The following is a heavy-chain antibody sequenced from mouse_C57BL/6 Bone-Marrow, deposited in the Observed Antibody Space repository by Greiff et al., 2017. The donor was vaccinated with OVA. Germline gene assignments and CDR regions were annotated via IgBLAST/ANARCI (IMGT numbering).Heavy chain of an antibody. CDR2: IYPGGGYT. D-gene: IGHD1-1*01. CDR3: ARLYYGSLYYFDY. J-gene: IGHJ2*01. CDR1: GYTFTNYW. V-gene: IGHV1-63*01. Sequence: QVQLQQSGAELVRPGTSVKMSCKASGYTFTNYWIGWAKQRPGHGLEWIGDIYPGGGYTNYNEKFKGKATLTADKSSSTAYMQFSSLTSEDSAIYYCARLYYGSLYYFDYWGQGTTLTVSS.